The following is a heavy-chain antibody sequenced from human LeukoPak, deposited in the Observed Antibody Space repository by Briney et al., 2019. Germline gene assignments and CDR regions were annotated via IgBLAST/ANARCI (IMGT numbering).Heavy chain of an antibody. V-gene: IGHV3-74*01. Sequence: GGSLRLSCAASGFTFSSYWVQWVRQAPGKGLVWISCINSGGSSLSYADSVKGRFSISRDNAKNTVYLQMNSLRAAHTAVYYCARSRYTGSHFDYWGQGALVTVSS. CDR1: GFTFSSYW. CDR3: ARSRYTGSHFDY. J-gene: IGHJ4*02. CDR2: INSGGSSL. D-gene: IGHD1-26*01.